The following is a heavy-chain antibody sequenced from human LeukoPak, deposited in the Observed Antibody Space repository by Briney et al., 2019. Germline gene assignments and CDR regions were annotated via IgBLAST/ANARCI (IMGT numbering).Heavy chain of an antibody. CDR1: GFTVSSNY. Sequence: TGGSLRLSCAASGFTVSSNYMSWVRQAPGKGLEWVSVIYSGGSTYYADSVKGRFTISRDNSKNTLYLQMNSLRAEDTAVYYCARDLLRIYGPYYYYYMDVWGKGTTVTVSS. J-gene: IGHJ6*03. V-gene: IGHV3-53*01. CDR2: IYSGGST. D-gene: IGHD4-17*01. CDR3: ARDLLRIYGPYYYYYMDV.